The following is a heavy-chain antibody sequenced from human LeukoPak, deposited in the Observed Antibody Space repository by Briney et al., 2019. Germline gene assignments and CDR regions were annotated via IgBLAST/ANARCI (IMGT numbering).Heavy chain of an antibody. V-gene: IGHV1-46*03. J-gene: IGHJ4*02. CDR3: ARELRGYSSGQSFDY. CDR2: INPSGGST. CDR1: GYTFTSYY. Sequence: ASVKVSCKASGYTFTSYYMHWVRQAPGQGLEWMGIINPSGGSTSYAQKFQGRVTMTRDTSTSTVYMELSSLRSEDTAVYYCARELRGYSSGQSFDYWGQGTLVTDSS. D-gene: IGHD5-18*01.